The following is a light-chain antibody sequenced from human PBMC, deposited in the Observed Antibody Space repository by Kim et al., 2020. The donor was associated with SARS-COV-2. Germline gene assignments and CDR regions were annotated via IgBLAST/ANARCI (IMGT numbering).Light chain of an antibody. V-gene: IGLV1-44*01. CDR3: ATWDGSLNGWV. J-gene: IGLJ3*02. CDR1: TSNIGSYT. CDR2: TNN. Sequence: GPRVTSSCSGSTSNIGSYTVNWYQHLPGSAPTLLIYTNNQRPSGVPDRFSGSKSGTSASLAISGLQSEDEADYFCATWDGSLNGWVFGGGTQLTVL.